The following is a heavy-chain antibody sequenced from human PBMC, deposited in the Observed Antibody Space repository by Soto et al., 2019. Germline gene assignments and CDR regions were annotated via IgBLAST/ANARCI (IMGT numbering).Heavy chain of an antibody. CDR3: AREAASDPSFYYHYMDV. J-gene: IGHJ6*03. D-gene: IGHD3-10*01. Sequence: ASVKVSCKASGYTFSNYTINWVRQASGQGLEWIGWMNPDSGNTGYAEKFQGRVTMTRNSSISTAYMELSGLRSEDTAVYYCAREAASDPSFYYHYMDVWGKGTTVTVSS. CDR2: MNPDSGNT. V-gene: IGHV1-8*01. CDR1: GYTFSNYT.